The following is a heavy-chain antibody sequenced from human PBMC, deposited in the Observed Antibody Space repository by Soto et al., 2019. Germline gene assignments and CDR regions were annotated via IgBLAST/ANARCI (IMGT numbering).Heavy chain of an antibody. CDR2: LSDSGDSI. Sequence: GGSLRLSCTASVFTFSSHAMTWVRQAPGKGLEWVSGLSDSGDSIYYADSVKGRFTISRDNSKNTLYLQMNSLRAEDTAVYYCAKVGYCISTSCGPADYWGQGTLVTVSS. D-gene: IGHD2-2*01. CDR1: VFTFSSHA. CDR3: AKVGYCISTSCGPADY. V-gene: IGHV3-23*01. J-gene: IGHJ4*02.